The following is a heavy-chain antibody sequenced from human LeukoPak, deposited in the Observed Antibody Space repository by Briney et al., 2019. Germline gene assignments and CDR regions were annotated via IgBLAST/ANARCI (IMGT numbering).Heavy chain of an antibody. CDR2: IDPSDSYT. D-gene: IGHD2-2*01. J-gene: IGHJ6*04. Sequence: GESLKISCNGSGYSFPSYWISWVRQMPGKGLEWMGRIDPSDSYTNYSPSFQGHVTISADKSISTAYLQWSSLKASDTAMYYCASPGNQLPPLGYYGMDVWGKGTTVTVSS. CDR3: ASPGNQLPPLGYYGMDV. V-gene: IGHV5-10-1*01. CDR1: GYSFPSYW.